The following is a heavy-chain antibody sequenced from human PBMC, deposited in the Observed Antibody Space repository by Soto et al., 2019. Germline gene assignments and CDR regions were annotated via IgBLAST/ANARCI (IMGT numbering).Heavy chain of an antibody. J-gene: IGHJ5*02. CDR2: IYFTGNT. Sequence: PSETLSLTCTASGGSITSSSHFWGWFRQPPGKGLEWIGTIYFTGNTYYTPSLKSRLTMSIGTSKNEFSLRLNSVTAADTAVYYCAGQTFTIAAASYGRSNWFDPWGPGTLVTVSS. D-gene: IGHD6-25*01. V-gene: IGHV4-39*01. CDR3: AGQTFTIAAASYGRSNWFDP. CDR1: GGSITSSSHF.